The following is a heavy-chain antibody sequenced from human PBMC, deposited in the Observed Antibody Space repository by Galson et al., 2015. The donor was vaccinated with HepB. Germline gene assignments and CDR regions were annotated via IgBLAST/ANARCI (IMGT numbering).Heavy chain of an antibody. J-gene: IGHJ5*02. CDR3: ARDGSYHFLTGYSYNWLGP. D-gene: IGHD3-9*01. CDR2: IIPILDTT. Sequence: SVKVSCKVSGGTLTNYAVTWVRQAPGRGLEWMGRIIPILDTTYYAQKFQGRVTITADRSTSTVYMELSSLKSEDTAIYYCARDGSYHFLTGYSYNWLGPWGQGTLVTVSS. V-gene: IGHV1-69*04. CDR1: GGTLTNYA.